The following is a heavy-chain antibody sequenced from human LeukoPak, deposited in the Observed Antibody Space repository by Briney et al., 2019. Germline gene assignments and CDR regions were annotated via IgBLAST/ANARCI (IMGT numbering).Heavy chain of an antibody. CDR3: ARAAGAVAGTWWFDP. CDR2: INHSGRT. V-gene: IGHV4-34*01. J-gene: IGHJ5*02. CDR1: GGAFSGYY. D-gene: IGHD6-19*01. Sequence: SETLSLTCAVYGGAFSGYYWSWIRQPPGKGLEWFGEINHSGRTNYNPSLKSRVTISVDTSKNQVSLKLSSVTAADTAVYYCARAAGAVAGTWWFDPWGQGTLVTVSS.